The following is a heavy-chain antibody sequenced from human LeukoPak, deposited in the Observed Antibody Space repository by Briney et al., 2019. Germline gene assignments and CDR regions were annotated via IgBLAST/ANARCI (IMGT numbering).Heavy chain of an antibody. J-gene: IGHJ4*02. CDR1: GYTFTSYA. V-gene: IGHV1-3*01. D-gene: IGHD6-19*01. Sequence: GASVKVSCKASGYTFTSYAMHWVRQAPGQRLEWMGWINAGNGNTKYSQKFQGRVTITRDTSASTAYMELSSLRSDDTAVYYCARVGGPLISSSGWYPTHWGQGTLVTVSS. CDR2: INAGNGNT. CDR3: ARVGGPLISSSGWYPTH.